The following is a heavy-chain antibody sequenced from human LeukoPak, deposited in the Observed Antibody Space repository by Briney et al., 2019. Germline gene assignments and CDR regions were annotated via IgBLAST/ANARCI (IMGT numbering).Heavy chain of an antibody. J-gene: IGHJ5*02. D-gene: IGHD2-2*01. V-gene: IGHV4-30-4*01. CDR2: IHYSGNS. CDR1: GASVSSGDY. CDR3: ARIDCTTTSCYDWRGWFDP. Sequence: SQTLSLTCTVSGASVSSGDYWSWLRPPPGKGLEWIGHIHYSGNSDYNPSLRSRLSISIDTAINQFSLMLNSVTAADTAVYYCARIDCTTTSCYDWRGWFDPWGQGTLVTVSS.